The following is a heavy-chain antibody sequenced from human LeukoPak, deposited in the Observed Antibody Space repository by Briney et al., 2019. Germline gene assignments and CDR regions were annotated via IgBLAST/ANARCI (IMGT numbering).Heavy chain of an antibody. V-gene: IGHV4-4*07. CDR3: AREFPLAYWADAFDI. CDR2: IYTSGST. CDR1: GGSISSYY. J-gene: IGHJ3*02. Sequence: SETLSLTCTVSGGSISSYYWSWIRQPAGKGLEWIGRIYTSGSTNYNPSLKSRVTMSVDTSKNQFSLKLSSVTAADTAVYYRAREFPLAYWADAFDIWGQGTMVTVSP. D-gene: IGHD2-21*01.